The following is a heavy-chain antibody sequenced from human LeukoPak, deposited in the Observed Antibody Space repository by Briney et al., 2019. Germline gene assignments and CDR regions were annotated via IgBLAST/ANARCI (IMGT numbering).Heavy chain of an antibody. V-gene: IGHV3-21*06. J-gene: IGHJ6*02. CDR1: GFTFKNYG. D-gene: IGHD6-25*01. CDR3: ARSKGGAQREYGMDV. Sequence: GGSLRLSCAASGFTFKNYGMNWVRQAPGKGLEWVSSISSGSTYIDNADSLKGRFTISRDNAKNSLYLEMNSLSAEDTAVYYCARSKGGAQREYGMDVWGQGTTVTVSS. CDR2: ISSGSTYI.